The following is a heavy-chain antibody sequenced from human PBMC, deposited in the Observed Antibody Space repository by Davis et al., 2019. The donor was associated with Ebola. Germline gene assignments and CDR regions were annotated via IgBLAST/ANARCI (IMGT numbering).Heavy chain of an antibody. D-gene: IGHD3-3*02. Sequence: GGSLRLSCKGSGYSFTSYWIGWVRQMPGKGLEWMGIIYPDDSDTRYSPSFQGQVTISADESINTAYLQWSSLKASDTAMYYCARGTSLARNFDYWGQGTLVTVSS. CDR1: GYSFTSYW. J-gene: IGHJ4*02. CDR3: ARGTSLARNFDY. CDR2: IYPDDSDT. V-gene: IGHV5-51*01.